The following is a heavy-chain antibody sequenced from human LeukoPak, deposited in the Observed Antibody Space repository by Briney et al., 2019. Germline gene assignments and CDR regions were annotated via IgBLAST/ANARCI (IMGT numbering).Heavy chain of an antibody. D-gene: IGHD4-11*01. J-gene: IGHJ4*02. CDR2: IYSSGST. Sequence: SETLSLTCIVSGGSISNYYWSWIRQPAGKGLEWIGRIYSSGSTNYNPSLKSRLTMSVDTSKNQSSLRLSSVTAADTAVYYCARDRGAGDYSTFFDYWGQGTLVTVSS. CDR3: ARDRGAGDYSTFFDY. CDR1: GGSISNYY. V-gene: IGHV4-4*07.